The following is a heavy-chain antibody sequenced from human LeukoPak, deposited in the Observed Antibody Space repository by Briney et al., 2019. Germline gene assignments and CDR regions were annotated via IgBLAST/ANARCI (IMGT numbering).Heavy chain of an antibody. V-gene: IGHV3-21*01. CDR2: ISSSSGYI. D-gene: IGHD3-10*01. J-gene: IGHJ4*02. CDR1: GFTFSSYS. Sequence: NPGGSLRLSCAASGFTFSSYSMNWVRQAPGKGLEWVSSISSSSGYIYYADSVKGRFTVTRDNAKNSLYLQMNSLRAEDTAVYYCARPGSESFGEGHFDYWGQGTLVTVSS. CDR3: ARPGSESFGEGHFDY.